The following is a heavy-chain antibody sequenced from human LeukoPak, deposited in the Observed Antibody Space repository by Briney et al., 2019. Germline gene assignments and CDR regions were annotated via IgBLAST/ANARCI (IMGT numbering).Heavy chain of an antibody. CDR2: ISSSGTPI. V-gene: IGHV3-48*03. CDR1: GFTFSSYE. D-gene: IGHD2-21*01. J-gene: IGHJ4*02. CDR3: AREKTACGGDCYDS. Sequence: PGGSLRLSCAASGFTFSSYEMNWVRQAPVKGLEWVSYISSSGTPIHYADSVKGRFTISRDNAKNSLFLQMNSLRAEDTAVYYCAREKTACGGDCYDSWGQGTLVTVSS.